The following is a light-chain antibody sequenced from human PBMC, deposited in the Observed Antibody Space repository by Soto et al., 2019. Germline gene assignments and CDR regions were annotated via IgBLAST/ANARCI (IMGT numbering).Light chain of an antibody. J-gene: IGKJ3*01. CDR1: QSVSSSY. CDR2: GTS. V-gene: IGKV3-20*01. CDR3: QQFVTSPFT. Sequence: EIVLTQTPGTLSLSPGERATLSCRTSQSVSSSYLAWYQQKPGQAPRLLIYGTSSRATGIPDRFSGSGSGTDFTLIISRLEPEDFAVYYCQQFVTSPFTFGPGTKVDIK.